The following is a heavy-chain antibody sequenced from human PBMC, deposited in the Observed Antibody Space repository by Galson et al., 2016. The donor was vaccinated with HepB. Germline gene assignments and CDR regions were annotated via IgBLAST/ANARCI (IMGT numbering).Heavy chain of an antibody. CDR2: IRSKPYGGTT. CDR3: SIDRRPYSGSRLFDY. J-gene: IGHJ4*02. Sequence: SLRLSCATSGFAFTAYEVHWVRQAPGKGLEWVGLIRSKPYGGTTEYAASVKGRFTISRDDSKSIAYLQMNSLKTEDTAVYYCSIDRRPYSGSRLFDYWGQGTLVTVSS. V-gene: IGHV3-49*04. CDR1: GFAFTAYE. D-gene: IGHD1-26*01.